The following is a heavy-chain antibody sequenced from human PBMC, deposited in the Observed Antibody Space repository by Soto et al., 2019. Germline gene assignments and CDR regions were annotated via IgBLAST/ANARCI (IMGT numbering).Heavy chain of an antibody. CDR3: AKGSSWYRTVGHFDY. CDR2: ISGSGGST. J-gene: IGHJ4*02. Sequence: GGSLRLSCAASGFTFSSYAMSWVRQAPGKGLEWVSAISGSGGSTYYADSVKGRFTISRDNSKNTLYLQMNSLRAEDTAVYYCAKGSSWYRTVGHFDYWGQGTLVTVSS. CDR1: GFTFSSYA. V-gene: IGHV3-23*01. D-gene: IGHD6-13*01.